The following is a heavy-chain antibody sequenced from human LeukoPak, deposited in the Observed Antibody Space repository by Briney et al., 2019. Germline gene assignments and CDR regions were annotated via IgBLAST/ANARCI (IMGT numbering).Heavy chain of an antibody. J-gene: IGHJ6*02. V-gene: IGHV1-69*13. Sequence: GASVKVSCKASGGTFSSYAISWVRQAPGQGLEWMGGIIPIFGTANYAQKFQGRVTITADESTSTAYMELSSLRSEDTAVYYCARSRDPDTAMAEYYYYGMDVWGQGTTVTVSS. CDR1: GGTFSSYA. CDR3: ARSRDPDTAMAEYYYYGMDV. CDR2: IIPIFGTA. D-gene: IGHD5-18*01.